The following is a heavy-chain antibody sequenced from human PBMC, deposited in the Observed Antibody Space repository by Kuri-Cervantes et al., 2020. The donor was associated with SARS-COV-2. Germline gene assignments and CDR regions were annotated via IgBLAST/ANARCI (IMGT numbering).Heavy chain of an antibody. CDR1: GVSVTTFGSY. V-gene: IGHV3-23*01. Sequence: LSLTCTVSGVSVTTFGSYWTWVRQAPGKGLEWVSDISGSGDNTYYADSVKGRFTISRDNSKNTLYLQMNSLRAEDTAVYYCARYCSSVSCYSLRAILDYWGPGTLVTVSS. CDR3: ARYCSSVSCYSLRAILDY. CDR2: ISGSGDNT. J-gene: IGHJ4*02. D-gene: IGHD2-2*02.